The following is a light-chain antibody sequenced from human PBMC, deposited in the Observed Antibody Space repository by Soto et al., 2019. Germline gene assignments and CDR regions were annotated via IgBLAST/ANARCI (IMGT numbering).Light chain of an antibody. Sequence: EIVMTQSPPSLTVTPGEPASISCRSSQRLPHSNGNIFLDWYLQKPGQSPQLLIYLGFNRASGVPDRVSGSAAGTDFTLKISRVEAEDVGVYYCMQALQTPYTFGQGTKLEIK. V-gene: IGKV2-28*01. CDR2: LGF. CDR3: MQALQTPYT. CDR1: QRLPHSNGNIF. J-gene: IGKJ2*01.